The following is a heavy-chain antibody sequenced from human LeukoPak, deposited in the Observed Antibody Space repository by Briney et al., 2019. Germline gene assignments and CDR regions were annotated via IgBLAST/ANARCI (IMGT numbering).Heavy chain of an antibody. D-gene: IGHD6-6*01. CDR2: ISWNSGSI. CDR3: AKDYSSYSSSSFDY. V-gene: IGHV3-9*01. J-gene: IGHJ4*02. Sequence: GRSLRLSCAASGFTFDDYAMHWVRQAPGKGLEWVSGISWNSGSIGYADSVKGRFTISRDNAKDSLYLQMNSLRAEDTALYYCAKDYSSYSSSSFDYWGQGTLVTVSS. CDR1: GFTFDDYA.